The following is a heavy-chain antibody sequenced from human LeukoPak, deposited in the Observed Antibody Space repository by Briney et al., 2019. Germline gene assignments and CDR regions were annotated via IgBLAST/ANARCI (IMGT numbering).Heavy chain of an antibody. D-gene: IGHD3-22*01. CDR1: GYTFSSYS. CDR2: ISVRSNYI. V-gene: IGHV3-21*01. Sequence: GGSLRLSCAASGYTFSSYSINWVRQAPGKGLEWVSSISVRSNYIYYADSVRGRFRISRDDARDSLYLQMNSLRAEDTAVYYCVRLRRNSDTTGFYYYYDFWGQGTLATVSS. CDR3: VRLRRNSDTTGFYYYYDF. J-gene: IGHJ4*02.